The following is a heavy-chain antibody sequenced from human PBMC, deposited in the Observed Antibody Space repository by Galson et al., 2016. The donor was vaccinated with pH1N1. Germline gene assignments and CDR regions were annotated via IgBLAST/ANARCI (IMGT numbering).Heavy chain of an antibody. CDR3: ARAAYGDYADYFDY. J-gene: IGHJ4*02. CDR1: GGIFRSNA. V-gene: IGHV1-69*13. CDR2: IIPIFGTA. D-gene: IGHD4-17*01. Sequence: SVKVSCKASGGIFRSNAISWVRQAPGQGLEWMGGIIPIFGTANYAQKFQGRVTITADESTSTAYMELSSLRSEDTAVYYCARAAYGDYADYFDYWGQGTLVTVSS.